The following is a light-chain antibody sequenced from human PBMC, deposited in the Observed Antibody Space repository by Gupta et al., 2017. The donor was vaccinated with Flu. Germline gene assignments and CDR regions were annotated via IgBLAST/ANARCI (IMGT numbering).Light chain of an antibody. J-gene: IGKJ1*01. CDR3: RQDDNSPRA. Sequence: AIQMTQSPSSLSASVGDRVTITCRASQGIRDDLGWYQQKPGKAPKLLIYAASSLQSGVPSRFSGSGSGTDFTLTISSLQPEDFATYYCRQDDNSPRAFGQGTKVEIK. CDR1: QGIRDD. V-gene: IGKV1-6*01. CDR2: AAS.